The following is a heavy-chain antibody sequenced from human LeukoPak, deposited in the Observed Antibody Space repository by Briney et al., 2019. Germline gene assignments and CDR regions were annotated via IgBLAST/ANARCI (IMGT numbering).Heavy chain of an antibody. V-gene: IGHV1-24*01. CDR1: GYTLTELS. D-gene: IGHD3-16*01. J-gene: IGHJ4*02. Sequence: GASVNVSCKVSGYTLTELSMHWVRQAPGKGLEWMGGFDPEDGETIYAQKFQGRVTMTEDTSTDTAYMELSSLRSEDTAVYYCATTGGAFYYFDYWGQGTLVTVSS. CDR3: ATTGGAFYYFDY. CDR2: FDPEDGET.